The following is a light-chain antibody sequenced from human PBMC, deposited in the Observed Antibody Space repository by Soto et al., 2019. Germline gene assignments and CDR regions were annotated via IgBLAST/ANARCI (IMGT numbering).Light chain of an antibody. V-gene: IGKV1-39*01. CDR1: QGISTY. CDR3: QQSYRTPYT. Sequence: DIQMTQSPSSLSASVGDRVTITCRASQGISTYLIWYQQRQGKAPKLLMYAASNLVSGVPSRFSGSGSGTEFTLTISSLQPEDFATYYCQQSYRTPYTFGQGTKLET. J-gene: IGKJ2*01. CDR2: AAS.